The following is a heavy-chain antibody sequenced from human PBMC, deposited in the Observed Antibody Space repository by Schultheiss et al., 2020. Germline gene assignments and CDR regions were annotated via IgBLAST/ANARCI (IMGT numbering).Heavy chain of an antibody. CDR1: GYTFTGYY. CDR2: INPNSGGT. D-gene: IGHD2-21*02. V-gene: IGHV1-2*04. CDR3: AVTARPYYYYYMDV. J-gene: IGHJ6*03. Sequence: ASVKVSCKASGYTFTGYYMHWVRQAPGQGLEWMGWINPNSGGTNYAQKFQGWVTMTRDTSISTAYMELSRLRSDDTAVYYCAVTARPYYYYYMDVWGKGTTVTVSS.